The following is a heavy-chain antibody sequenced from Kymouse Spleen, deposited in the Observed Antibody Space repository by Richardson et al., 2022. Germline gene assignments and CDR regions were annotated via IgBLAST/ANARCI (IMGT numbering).Heavy chain of an antibody. D-gene: IGHD1-26*01. CDR1: GGSFSGYY. CDR3: ARTTGSYYGFDY. Sequence: QVQLQQWGAGLLKPSETLSLTCAVYGGSFSGYYWSWIRQPPGKGLEWIGEINHSGSTNYNPSLKSRVTISVDTSKNQFSLKLSSVTAADTAVYYCARTTGSYYGFDYWGQGTLVTVSS. CDR2: INHSGST. J-gene: IGHJ4*02. V-gene: IGHV4-34*01.